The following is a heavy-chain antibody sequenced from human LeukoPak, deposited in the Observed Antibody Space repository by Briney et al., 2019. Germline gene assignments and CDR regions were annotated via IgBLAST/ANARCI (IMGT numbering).Heavy chain of an antibody. CDR2: ISWNGGPA. D-gene: IGHD3-16*01. CDR1: GFRFDVHD. V-gene: IGHV3-20*04. Sequence: GGSLRLSCPASGFRFDVHDIHWGRQIPGKGLEWVSGISWNGGPARYADSVKGRFNISRDDAKKSLYLEMNSLRAEDTALYYCARVQQYDVFDYWGQGTQVIVSS. J-gene: IGHJ4*02. CDR3: ARVQQYDVFDY.